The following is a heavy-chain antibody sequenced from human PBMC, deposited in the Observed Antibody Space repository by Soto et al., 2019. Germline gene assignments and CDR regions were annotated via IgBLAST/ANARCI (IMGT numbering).Heavy chain of an antibody. CDR2: IKEDGSEK. V-gene: IGHV3-7*03. CDR1: GFTFSNYC. J-gene: IGHJ4*02. D-gene: IGHD3-22*01. CDR3: VRFSILVSGRGRGAFFDS. Sequence: EVPLVESGGGLVQPGGSLRLSCAASGFTFSNYCMSWVRQVPGKGLAWVSNIKEDGSEKYYVDSVKGRFTISRDNAKISVHLPMNRLRDEDTAVYYCVRFSILVSGRGRGAFFDSWGQGTPVTVSS.